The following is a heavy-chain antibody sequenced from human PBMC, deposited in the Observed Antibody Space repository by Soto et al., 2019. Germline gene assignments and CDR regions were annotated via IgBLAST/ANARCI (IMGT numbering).Heavy chain of an antibody. V-gene: IGHV3-9*01. D-gene: IGHD1-26*01. CDR3: VKGRGSFLVHFGLDV. CDR1: GFTFDDYA. J-gene: IGHJ6*02. Sequence: EVQLVESGGGFVQPGRSLRLSCIASGFTFDDYAMHWVRQAPGKGLEWVSSVDWNSGSVAFADSVKGGFTVSRDNARNSLFLQMKLLRGEDTALYYCVKGRGSFLVHFGLDVWGQGTTVTVSS. CDR2: VDWNSGSV.